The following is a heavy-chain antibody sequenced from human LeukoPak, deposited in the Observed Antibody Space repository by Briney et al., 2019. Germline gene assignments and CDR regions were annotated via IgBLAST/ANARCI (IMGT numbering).Heavy chain of an antibody. D-gene: IGHD1-26*01. V-gene: IGHV3-53*01. CDR1: GFTVSINY. CDR3: ARDREGP. CDR2: IYSGGAT. Sequence: GGSLRLSRAASGFTVSINYMRWVREAPGKGLEWVSSIYSGGATKYADSVKGRFTISRDNSKNTLHLQLNSLRPEDTTVYYCARDREGPWGQGTLVTVSS. J-gene: IGHJ5*02.